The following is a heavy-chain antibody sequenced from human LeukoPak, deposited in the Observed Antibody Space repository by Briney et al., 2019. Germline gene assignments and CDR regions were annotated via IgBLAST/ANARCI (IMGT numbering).Heavy chain of an antibody. CDR3: AKDLGTSGLLPNDAFDI. Sequence: GGSLSLSCAASGFTFSSYGMHWVRQAPGKGPEWVAFIRYDGSNKYHADSVKGRFIISRNNPKNTLYLQMNSPTAEDTAVYYGAKDLGTSGLLPNDAFDIRGQGTKVSVSS. V-gene: IGHV3-30*02. J-gene: IGHJ3*02. CDR2: IRYDGSNK. CDR1: GFTFSSYG. D-gene: IGHD3-16*01.